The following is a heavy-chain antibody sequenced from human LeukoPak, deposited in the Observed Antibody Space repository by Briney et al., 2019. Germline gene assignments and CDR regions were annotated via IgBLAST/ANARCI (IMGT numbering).Heavy chain of an antibody. V-gene: IGHV1-18*01. CDR2: ISAYNGKT. Sequence: ASVKVSFTASGYTFTSYGISWVRQAPGQGLEWMGWISAYNGKTNYAQKLQGRVTITTDTSTSTAYMVLRNLRSDDTAVYYGSRDPYSSCWYYFDYWGQGTLVTVSS. J-gene: IGHJ4*02. CDR1: GYTFTSYG. D-gene: IGHD6-19*01. CDR3: SRDPYSSCWYYFDY.